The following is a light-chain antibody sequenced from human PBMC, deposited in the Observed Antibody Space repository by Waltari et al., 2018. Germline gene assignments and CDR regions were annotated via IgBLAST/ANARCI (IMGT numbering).Light chain of an antibody. CDR2: SNN. V-gene: IGLV1-44*01. J-gene: IGLJ3*02. CDR1: SSNIGSNT. Sequence: LTQPPSASGTPGQRVTISCSGSSSNIGSNTVNWYQQLPGTAPKLLIYSNNQRPSGVPDRFSGSKSGTSASLAISGLQSEDEADYYCAAWDDSLNGWVFGGGTKLTVL. CDR3: AAWDDSLNGWV.